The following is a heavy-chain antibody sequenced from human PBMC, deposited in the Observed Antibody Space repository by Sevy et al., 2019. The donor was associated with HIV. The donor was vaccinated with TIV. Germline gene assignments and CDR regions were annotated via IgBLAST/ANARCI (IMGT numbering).Heavy chain of an antibody. D-gene: IGHD3-22*01. CDR2: ISISGTTI. J-gene: IGHJ5*02. Sequence: GGSLRLSCAASGFTFSSYEMTWVRQAPGKGLEWISSISISGTTIYYGDSVEGRFTISRDNPRNSLYLQMNSLRAEDTAVYYCARTGGAYDIGFDPWGQGTLVTVSS. V-gene: IGHV3-48*03. CDR3: ARTGGAYDIGFDP. CDR1: GFTFSSYE.